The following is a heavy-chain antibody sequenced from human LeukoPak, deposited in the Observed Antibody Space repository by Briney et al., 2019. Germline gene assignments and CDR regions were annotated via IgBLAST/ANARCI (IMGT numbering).Heavy chain of an antibody. V-gene: IGHV1-69*04. CDR1: GGTFSSYA. Sequence: SVKVSCKASGGTFSSYAISWVRQAPGQGLEWMGRIIPILGIANYAQKFQGRVTITADKSTSTAYMELSSLRSEDTAVYYCATINGYFDSYYFDYWGQGTLVTVSS. CDR2: IIPILGIA. D-gene: IGHD3-9*01. CDR3: ATINGYFDSYYFDY. J-gene: IGHJ4*02.